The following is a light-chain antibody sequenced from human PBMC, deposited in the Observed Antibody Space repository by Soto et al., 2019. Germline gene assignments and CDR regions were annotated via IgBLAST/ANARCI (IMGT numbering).Light chain of an antibody. CDR1: SSNIGNNY. V-gene: IGLV1-51*02. CDR2: ENN. CDR3: GTWDSSLSAGQV. J-gene: IGLJ3*02. Sequence: QSVLTQPPSVSAAPGQKVTISCSGSSSNIGNNYVSWYQQLPGTAPKLLIYENNKRTSGIPDRFSGSKSGTSATLGITGLQTGDEADYYCGTWDSSLSAGQVFGGGTKLTVL.